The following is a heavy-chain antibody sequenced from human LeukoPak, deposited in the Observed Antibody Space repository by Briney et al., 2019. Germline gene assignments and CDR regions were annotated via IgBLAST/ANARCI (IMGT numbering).Heavy chain of an antibody. CDR1: GFTFSSYS. CDR3: AGDIEGSGPK. D-gene: IGHD6-19*01. CDR2: ISSSSSYI. V-gene: IGHV3-21*01. Sequence: GGSLRLSCAASGFTFSSYSMNWVRQAPGKGLEWVSSISSSSSYIYYADSVKGRFTISRDNAKNSLYLQINSLRAEDTAVYYCAGDIEGSGPKWGQGTLVTVSS. J-gene: IGHJ4*02.